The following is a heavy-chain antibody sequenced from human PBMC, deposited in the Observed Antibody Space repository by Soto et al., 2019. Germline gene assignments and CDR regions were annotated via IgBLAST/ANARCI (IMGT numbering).Heavy chain of an antibody. CDR2: IYYSGST. Sequence: SETLSLTCTVSGGSISSGDYYWSWIRQPPGKGLEWIGYIYYSGSTYYNPSLKSRVTISVDTSKNQFSLKLSSVTAADTAVYYCASHYDSSGYYGMDVWGQGTTVTVSS. D-gene: IGHD3-22*01. CDR1: GGSISSGDYY. J-gene: IGHJ6*02. CDR3: ASHYDSSGYYGMDV. V-gene: IGHV4-30-4*01.